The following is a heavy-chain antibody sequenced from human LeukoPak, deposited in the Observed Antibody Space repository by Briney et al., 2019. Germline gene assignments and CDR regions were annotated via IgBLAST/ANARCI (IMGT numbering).Heavy chain of an antibody. Sequence: SETLSLTCTVSSGSISSGDYYWSWIRQPPGKGLEWIGYIYYSGSTYYNPSLKSRVTISVDTSKNQFSLKLNSVTAADTAVYFCARSHDYGDYVEYWGQGTLVTVSS. D-gene: IGHD4-17*01. J-gene: IGHJ4*02. CDR2: IYYSGST. V-gene: IGHV4-30-4*01. CDR1: SGSISSGDYY. CDR3: ARSHDYGDYVEY.